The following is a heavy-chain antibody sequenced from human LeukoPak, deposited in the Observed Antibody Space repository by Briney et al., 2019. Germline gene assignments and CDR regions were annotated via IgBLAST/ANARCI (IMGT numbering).Heavy chain of an antibody. D-gene: IGHD6-19*01. CDR2: ISYSATT. J-gene: IGHJ4*02. CDR1: GGSISGDY. Sequence: SETLSLTCTVPGGSISGDYWSWIRQPPGRGLEWIGYISYSATTNYNPSLKSRVSFSIDTSKNQFSLKLTSVSAADTAVYFCATGHSSGWFDYWGQGTLVSVSS. V-gene: IGHV4-59*01. CDR3: ATGHSSGWFDY.